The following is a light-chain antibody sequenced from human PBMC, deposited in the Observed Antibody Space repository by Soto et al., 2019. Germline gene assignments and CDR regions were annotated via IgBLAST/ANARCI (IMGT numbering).Light chain of an antibody. CDR1: SSDVGGYKY. CDR3: SSYTSSNTLV. Sequence: QSALTQPASVSGSPGQSITISCTGTSSDVGGYKYVSWYQQHPGKAPKVMIYEVSNRPSGVSNRFSGSKSGNTASLTISGLQAEDEADYYCSSYTSSNTLVFGGGTKLTVL. V-gene: IGLV2-14*01. CDR2: EVS. J-gene: IGLJ3*02.